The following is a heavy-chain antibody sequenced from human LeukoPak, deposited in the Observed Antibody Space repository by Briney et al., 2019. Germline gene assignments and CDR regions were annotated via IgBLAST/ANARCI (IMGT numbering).Heavy chain of an antibody. CDR2: ISSSSSYI. J-gene: IGHJ4*02. CDR1: GFTFSSYS. V-gene: IGHV3-21*01. CDR3: ARDLVAGGFDY. D-gene: IGHD2-15*01. Sequence: GGSLRLSCAASGFTFSSYSMNWVRQAPGKGLEWVSSISSSSSYIYYADPVKGRFTISRDNAKNSLYLQMNSLRAEDTAVYYCARDLVAGGFDYWGQGTLVTVSS.